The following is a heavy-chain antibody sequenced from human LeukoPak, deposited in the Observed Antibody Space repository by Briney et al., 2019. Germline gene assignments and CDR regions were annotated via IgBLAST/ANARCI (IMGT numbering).Heavy chain of an antibody. Sequence: SETLSLTCTVSGGSISNSDYYWGWIRQPPGKGLEWIGNIYYTGSTYYNPSLKSRVTISVDTSKNQFSLKLSSVTAADTAVYYCARSPKTRRGYSYGYAGGPDYWGQGTLVTVSS. D-gene: IGHD5-18*01. CDR1: GGSISNSDYY. J-gene: IGHJ4*02. V-gene: IGHV4-39*01. CDR3: ARSPKTRRGYSYGYAGGPDY. CDR2: IYYTGST.